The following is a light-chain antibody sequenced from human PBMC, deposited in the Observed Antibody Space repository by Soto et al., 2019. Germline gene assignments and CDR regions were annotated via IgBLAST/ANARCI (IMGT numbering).Light chain of an antibody. J-gene: IGKJ5*01. CDR3: QQYYSYLIT. Sequence: EVVMTQSPGTLSVSPGERATLSCMASQSVSSKLAWYQQKPGQAPRLLIHGASTRATGIPARFSGSGSGTEFTLTISSLQSEDFATYYCQQYYSYLITFGQGTRLEIK. V-gene: IGKV3-15*01. CDR1: QSVSSK. CDR2: GAS.